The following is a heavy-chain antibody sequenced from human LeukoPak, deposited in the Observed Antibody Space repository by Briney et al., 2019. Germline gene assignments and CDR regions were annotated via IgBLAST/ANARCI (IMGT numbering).Heavy chain of an antibody. Sequence: GRSLRLSCAASGFTFSSYGMHWVRQAPGKGLEWVAVISYDGNDKYYADSVKGRFTISRDNAKNLLYLQMSSLRVEDTAVYYCARERVSSSCIDYWGQGTLVTVSS. CDR1: GFTFSSYG. CDR2: ISYDGNDK. D-gene: IGHD6-13*01. V-gene: IGHV3-30*03. J-gene: IGHJ4*02. CDR3: ARERVSSSCIDY.